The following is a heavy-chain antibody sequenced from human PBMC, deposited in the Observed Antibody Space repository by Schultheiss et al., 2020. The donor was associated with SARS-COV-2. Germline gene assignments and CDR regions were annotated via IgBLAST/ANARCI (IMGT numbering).Heavy chain of an antibody. CDR3: ARVGYCSGGSCFQGYYYGMDV. J-gene: IGHJ6*02. CDR2: INHSGST. Sequence: SETLSLTCAVSGYSISSGYYWSWIRQPPGKGLEWIGEINHSGSTNYNPSLKSRVTISVDTSKNQFSLKLSSVTAADTAVYYCARVGYCSGGSCFQGYYYGMDVWGQGTTVTVSS. D-gene: IGHD2-15*01. CDR1: GYSISSGYY. V-gene: IGHV4-34*01.